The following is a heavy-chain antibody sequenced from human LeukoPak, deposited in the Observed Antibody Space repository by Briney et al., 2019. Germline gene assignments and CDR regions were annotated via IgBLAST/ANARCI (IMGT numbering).Heavy chain of an antibody. Sequence: GGSLRLSCAASGFTFSSYDRHWVRQATGKGLEWVSAIGTAGDTYYPGSVKGRFTISRENAKNSLYLQMNSLRAGDTAVYYCARGAGYYDILTGYSPMDVWGQGTTVIVSS. D-gene: IGHD3-9*01. CDR2: IGTAGDT. V-gene: IGHV3-13*04. CDR1: GFTFSSYD. CDR3: ARGAGYYDILTGYSPMDV. J-gene: IGHJ6*02.